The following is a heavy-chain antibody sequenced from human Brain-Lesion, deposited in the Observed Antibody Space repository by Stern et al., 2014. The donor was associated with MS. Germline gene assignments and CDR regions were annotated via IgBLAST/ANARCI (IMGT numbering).Heavy chain of an antibody. J-gene: IGHJ4*02. CDR3: ARHDSVPRPSQLYSARDRGPGYFDY. CDR1: GGSISSSTYY. CDR2: IYYSGFT. Sequence: QVQLVESGPGLVKPSETLSLTCTVSGGSISSSTYYWAWIRQPQGKGLEWIGNIYYSGFTYYNPSLKSRVTISVDMSKNQFSLKLSSVTAADTAIYYCARHDSVPRPSQLYSARDRGPGYFDYWGQGTLVTVSS. D-gene: IGHD1-26*01. V-gene: IGHV4-39*01.